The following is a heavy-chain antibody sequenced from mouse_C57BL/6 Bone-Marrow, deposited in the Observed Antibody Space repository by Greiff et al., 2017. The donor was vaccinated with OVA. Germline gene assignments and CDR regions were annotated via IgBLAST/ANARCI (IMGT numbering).Heavy chain of an antibody. V-gene: IGHV2-2*01. CDR3: ASFAY. J-gene: IGHJ3*01. CDR2: IWSGGST. Sequence: VQLQESGPGLVQPSQILSITCTVSGFSLTSYGVHWVRQSPGKGLEWLGVIWSGGSTDYNAAFISRLSISKDNSKSQVFFKMNSLQADDTAIYYCASFAYWGQGTLVTVSA. CDR1: GFSLTSYG.